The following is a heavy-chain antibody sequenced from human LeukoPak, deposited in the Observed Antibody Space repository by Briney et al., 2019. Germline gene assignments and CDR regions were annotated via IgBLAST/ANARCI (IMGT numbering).Heavy chain of an antibody. CDR3: ARSDGYGLVGI. J-gene: IGHJ3*02. Sequence: PSETLSLTCTVSNYSISSGYYWGWIRQPPGKTLEWIGSIYSSGSTYYNPSLKSRVIIIIDTPKNHFSPTLSSVTAADTAVYYCARSDGYGLVGIWGQGTMVTVSS. CDR1: NYSISSGYY. V-gene: IGHV4-38-2*02. D-gene: IGHD3-10*01. CDR2: IYSSGST.